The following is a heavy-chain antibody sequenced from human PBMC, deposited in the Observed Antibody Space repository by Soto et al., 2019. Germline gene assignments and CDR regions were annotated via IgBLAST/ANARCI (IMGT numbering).Heavy chain of an antibody. CDR1: GYTFTSYA. V-gene: IGHV1-3*01. D-gene: IGHD3-22*01. CDR2: INAGNGNT. Sequence: ASVKVSCKASGYTFTSYAMHWVRQAPGQRLEWMGWINAGNGNTKYSQKFQGRVTIIRDTSASTAYMELSSLRSEDTAVYYCARDFPRGYYDSSGYRFPGYWGQGTLVTVSS. J-gene: IGHJ4*02. CDR3: ARDFPRGYYDSSGYRFPGY.